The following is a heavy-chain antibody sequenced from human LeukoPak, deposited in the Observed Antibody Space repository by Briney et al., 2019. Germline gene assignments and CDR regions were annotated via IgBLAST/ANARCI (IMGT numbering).Heavy chain of an antibody. D-gene: IGHD2-15*01. Sequence: PGGSLRLSCAASGFTFSSYSMNWVRQAPGKGLEWVSSISSSSSYIYYADSVKGRFTISRDNAKNSLYLQMNSLRAEDTAVYYCARDSRYCSGGSCYGMDVWGKGTTVTVSS. J-gene: IGHJ6*04. V-gene: IGHV3-21*01. CDR2: ISSSSSYI. CDR3: ARDSRYCSGGSCYGMDV. CDR1: GFTFSSYS.